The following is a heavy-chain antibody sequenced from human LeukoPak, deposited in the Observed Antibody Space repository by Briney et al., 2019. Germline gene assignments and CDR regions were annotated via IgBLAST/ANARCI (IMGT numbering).Heavy chain of an antibody. V-gene: IGHV3-21*01. CDR3: ARDLYGSGSYYSDS. J-gene: IGHJ4*02. D-gene: IGHD3-10*01. CDR2: ISSSTSYI. CDR1: GFTFSSFS. Sequence: PGGSLRLSCAASGFTFSSFSMNWVRQAPGKGLEWVSSISSSTSYIYYADSMKGRFTISRDNAKNSLYLQMNSLRDEDTAVYYCARDLYGSGSYYSDSWGQGTLVTVSS.